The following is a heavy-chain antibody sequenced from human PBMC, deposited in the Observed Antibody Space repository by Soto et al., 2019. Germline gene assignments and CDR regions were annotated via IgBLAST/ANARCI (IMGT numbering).Heavy chain of an antibody. CDR2: LNAGNDNT. CDR3: ARDTLGCWGYFDY. Sequence: QVQLVQSGAEVKKPGASVKVSCKASGYTFTSYTMHWVRQAPGQRPEWMGWLNAGNDNTKYSQKVQGRVTMPRDTSASTAYMELSSLRSEDTAVYYCARDTLGCWGYFDYWGQGTLVTVSS. CDR1: GYTFTSYT. D-gene: IGHD3-10*02. J-gene: IGHJ4*02. V-gene: IGHV1-3*01.